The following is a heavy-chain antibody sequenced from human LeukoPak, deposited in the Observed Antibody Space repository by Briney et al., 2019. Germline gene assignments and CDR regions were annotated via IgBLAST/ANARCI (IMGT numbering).Heavy chain of an antibody. CDR3: ASVDYYYDSSGLREDAFDI. V-gene: IGHV4-30-4*01. CDR2: IYYSGST. D-gene: IGHD3-22*01. Sequence: PSQTLSLTCTVSGGSISSGDYYWSWIRQPPGKGLEWIGYIYYSGSTYYNPSLKSRVTISVDTPKNQFSLKLSSVTAADTAVYYCASVDYYYDSSGLREDAFDIWGQGTMVTVSS. J-gene: IGHJ3*02. CDR1: GGSISSGDYY.